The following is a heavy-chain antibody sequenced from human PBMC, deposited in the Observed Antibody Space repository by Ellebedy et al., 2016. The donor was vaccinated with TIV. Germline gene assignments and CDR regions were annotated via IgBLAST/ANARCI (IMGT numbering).Heavy chain of an antibody. CDR1: GGTFSRYS. CDR2: IIPISGSA. Sequence: AASVKVSCKAPGGTFSRYSINWVRQPPGQGLEYMGGIIPISGSANYAQKFQGRVTITADESTSTAYMELSSLRSEDTAIYYCARGGDSSGWYYYLDFWGQGTLVTVSS. V-gene: IGHV1-69*13. D-gene: IGHD6-19*01. J-gene: IGHJ4*02. CDR3: ARGGDSSGWYYYLDF.